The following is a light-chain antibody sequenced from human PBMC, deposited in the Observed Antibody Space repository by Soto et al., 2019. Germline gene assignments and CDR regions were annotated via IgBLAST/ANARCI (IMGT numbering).Light chain of an antibody. CDR1: ESVSSN. V-gene: IGKV3-15*01. J-gene: IGKJ4*01. CDR3: QRYNNWPLT. Sequence: ELVMTQSPATLSVSPVERATLSCRASESVSSNLAWYQQRPGQAPRLVIYCASTRATGVPARFSGSRSGTEFTLTINSLQSEDFAVYYCQRYNNWPLTFGGGTKVDI. CDR2: CAS.